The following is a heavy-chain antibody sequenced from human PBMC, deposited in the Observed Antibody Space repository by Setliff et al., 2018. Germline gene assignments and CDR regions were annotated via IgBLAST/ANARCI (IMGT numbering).Heavy chain of an antibody. CDR1: GDSISSTYH. J-gene: IGHJ4*02. V-gene: IGHV4-38-2*02. Sequence: ASETLSLTCNVSGDSISSTYHWGWIRQPPGKGLEWIGSIYHSGSTYYNPSLKSRVTISVDTSKNQFSLKLSSVTAADTAVYYCARLWISYESNTYFYPKYFDFWGQGTLVTVSS. CDR3: ARLWISYESNTYFYPKYFDF. D-gene: IGHD3-22*01. CDR2: IYHSGST.